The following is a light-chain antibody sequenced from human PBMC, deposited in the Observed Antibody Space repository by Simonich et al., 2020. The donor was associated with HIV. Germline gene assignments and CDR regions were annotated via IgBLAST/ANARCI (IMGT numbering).Light chain of an antibody. J-gene: IGKJ4*01. Sequence: DIQMTQSPSSLSASVGNRVTITCRASQRISSYLNWYQQKPGKAPKLLIYAASTLQSGVPSRFSGSGSGTDFTLTISRLEPEDFAVYYCQQYSSSSFSFGGGTTVEIK. CDR3: QQYSSSSFS. CDR2: AAS. V-gene: IGKV1-39*01. CDR1: QRISSY.